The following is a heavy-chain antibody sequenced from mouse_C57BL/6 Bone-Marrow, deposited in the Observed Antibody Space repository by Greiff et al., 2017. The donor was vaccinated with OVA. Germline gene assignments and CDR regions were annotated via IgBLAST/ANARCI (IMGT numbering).Heavy chain of an antibody. CDR1: GYTFPDYY. CDR3: ARKGLGWAWFAY. CDR2: INPNNGGT. Sequence: VQLQQSGPELVKPGASVKISCKASGYTFPDYYMNWVKQSHGKSLEWIGDINPNNGGTSYNQKFKGKATLTVDKSSSTAYMELRSLTSEDSAVYYCARKGLGWAWFAYWGQGTLVTVSA. J-gene: IGHJ3*01. D-gene: IGHD4-1*01. V-gene: IGHV1-26*01.